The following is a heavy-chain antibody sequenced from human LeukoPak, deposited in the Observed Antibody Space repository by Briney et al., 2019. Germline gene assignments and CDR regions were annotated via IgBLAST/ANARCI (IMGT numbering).Heavy chain of an antibody. D-gene: IGHD6-19*01. CDR2: ISAYNGNT. CDR3: AREQAGWYALDY. CDR1: VYTFTSYG. V-gene: IGHV1-18*01. J-gene: IGHJ4*02. Sequence: GASEKVSCKASVYTFTSYGLSWVRQAPGHGLEWTGWISAYNGNTKNAQKIQGGVTLITDTSTSTAYVELRSLRSGDTAVYYCAREQAGWYALDYWGQGTLVTVSS.